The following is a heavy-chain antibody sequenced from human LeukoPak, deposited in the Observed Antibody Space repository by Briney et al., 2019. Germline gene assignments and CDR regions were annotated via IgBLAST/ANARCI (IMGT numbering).Heavy chain of an antibody. D-gene: IGHD5-12*01. Sequence: PGGSLRLSCAASGFTFSSYSMNWVRQAPGKGLEWVSSISSNRSYTYYADSVKGRFTISRDNAKNSLYLQMNSLRAEDTAVYYCARALGYIEVGFDYWGQGTLVTVSS. CDR2: ISSNRSYT. V-gene: IGHV3-21*01. J-gene: IGHJ4*02. CDR3: ARALGYIEVGFDY. CDR1: GFTFSSYS.